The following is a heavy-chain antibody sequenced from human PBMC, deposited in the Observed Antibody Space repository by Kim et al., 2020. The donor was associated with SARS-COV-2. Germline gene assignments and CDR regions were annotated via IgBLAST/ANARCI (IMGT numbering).Heavy chain of an antibody. CDR3: ARHDPQWLRFEGYFDY. CDR2: IYYSGST. CDR1: GGSISSSSYY. Sequence: SETLSLTCTVSGGSISSSSYYWGWIRQPPGKGLECIGSIYYSGSTYYNPSLKSRVTISVDTSKNQFSLKLSSVTAADTAVYYCARHDPQWLRFEGYFDYWGQGTLVTVSS. J-gene: IGHJ4*02. V-gene: IGHV4-39*01. D-gene: IGHD5-12*01.